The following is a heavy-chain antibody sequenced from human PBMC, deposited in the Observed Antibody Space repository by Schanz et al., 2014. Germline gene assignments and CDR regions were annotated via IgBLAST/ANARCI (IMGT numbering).Heavy chain of an antibody. CDR1: GFTFTNYA. CDR3: AKDHAGSDILTALGN. CDR2: ISGSGGST. J-gene: IGHJ4*02. Sequence: EVQLLESGGGLVQPGGSLRLSCAASGFTFTNYAMTWVRQAPGKGLEWVSGISGSGGSTSHADSVKGRFTISRDNSKNTLYLQINSLRAEDTAVYYCAKDHAGSDILTALGNWGQGTLVTVSS. D-gene: IGHD3-9*01. V-gene: IGHV3-23*01.